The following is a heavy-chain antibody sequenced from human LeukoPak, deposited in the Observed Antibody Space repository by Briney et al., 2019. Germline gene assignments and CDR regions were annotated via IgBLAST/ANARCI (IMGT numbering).Heavy chain of an antibody. J-gene: IGHJ4*02. CDR2: VYYSGTT. CDR1: GGSISNYY. D-gene: IGHD5-18*01. V-gene: IGHV4-59*01. CDR3: ARIVPYNYGYVDY. Sequence: SESLSLTCTVSGGSISNYYWSWIRQPPGKGLEWIGYVYYSGTTNYNSSLRGRVTISVDTSKNQLSLKLNSVTAADTAVYYCARIVPYNYGYVDYWGQGTLVTSS.